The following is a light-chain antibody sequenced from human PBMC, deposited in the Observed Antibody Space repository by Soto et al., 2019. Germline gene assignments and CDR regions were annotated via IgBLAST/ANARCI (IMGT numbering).Light chain of an antibody. CDR2: DVN. V-gene: IGLV2-14*01. J-gene: IGLJ2*01. CDR3: TSYASGSSHVV. CDR1: SSDIGGYDY. Sequence: QSSLTQPASVSGSPGQSITLSCTGTSSDIGGYDYVSWYQRHPGKARKLIIYDVNNRPSGVSNRFSGSKSGNTASLTISGLQAEDEADYYCTSYASGSSHVVFGGGAKLTVL.